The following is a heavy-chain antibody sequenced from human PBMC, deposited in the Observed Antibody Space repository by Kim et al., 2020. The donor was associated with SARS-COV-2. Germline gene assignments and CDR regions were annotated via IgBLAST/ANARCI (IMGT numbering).Heavy chain of an antibody. J-gene: IGHJ4*02. CDR3: ARVGDGYYYDSSGYCY. CDR2: INSDGSST. V-gene: IGHV3-74*01. D-gene: IGHD3-22*01. Sequence: GGSLRLSCAASGFTFSSYWMHWVRQAPGKGLVWVSRINSDGSSTSYADSVKGRFTISRDNAKNTLYLQMNSLRAEDTAVYYCARVGDGYYYDSSGYCYWGQGTLVTVSS. CDR1: GFTFSSYW.